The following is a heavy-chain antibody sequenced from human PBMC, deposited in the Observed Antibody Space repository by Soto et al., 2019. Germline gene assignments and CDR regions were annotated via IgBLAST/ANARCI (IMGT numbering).Heavy chain of an antibody. Sequence: QVQVVQSGAEVKKPGASVKVSCKASGYIFTAYYMHWVRQAPGQGLEWMAWINPNSGDTDFAQKFRGRVAMTRDTSINTAYMEPRRLTSDDTAVYYCARGYGSGWRHIDLWGQGTLVTVSS. CDR2: INPNSGDT. J-gene: IGHJ5*02. D-gene: IGHD6-19*01. V-gene: IGHV1-2*02. CDR1: GYIFTAYY. CDR3: ARGYGSGWRHIDL.